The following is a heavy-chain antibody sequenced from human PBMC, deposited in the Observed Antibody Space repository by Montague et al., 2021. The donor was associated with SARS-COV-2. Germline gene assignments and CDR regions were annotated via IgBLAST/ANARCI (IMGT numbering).Heavy chain of an antibody. V-gene: IGHV3-23*03. CDR3: AKVGDILAGYSLINLDA. D-gene: IGHD3-9*01. Sequence: SLRLSCAASGLTFSNSPMSWVRQAPGKGLDWVSVIHSAGRGTYYADSVQGRFTISRDNLKNTVYLQTNSLRDVDTALYYCAKVGDILAGYSLINLDAWGQGTLVVVSS. CDR1: GLTFSNSP. CDR2: IHSAGRGT. J-gene: IGHJ5*02.